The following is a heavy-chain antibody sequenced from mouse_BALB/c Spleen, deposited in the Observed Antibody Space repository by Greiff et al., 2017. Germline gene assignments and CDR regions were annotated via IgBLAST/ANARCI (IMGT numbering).Heavy chain of an antibody. CDR2: IDPANGNT. V-gene: IGHV14-3*02. CDR1: GFNFKDTY. D-gene: IGHD1-1*01. J-gene: IGHJ1*01. CDR3: ARATEWYFDV. Sequence: EVQLQQSGAELVKPGASVKLSCTASGFNFKDTYMHWVKQRPEQGLEWIGRIDPANGNTKYDPKFQGKATITADTSSNTAYLQLSSLTSEDTAVYYCARATEWYFDVWGAGTTVTVSS.